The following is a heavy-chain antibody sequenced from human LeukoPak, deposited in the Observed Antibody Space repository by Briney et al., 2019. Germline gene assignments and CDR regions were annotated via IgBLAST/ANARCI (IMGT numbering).Heavy chain of an antibody. J-gene: IGHJ4*02. CDR2: INSDGSST. V-gene: IGHV3-74*01. CDR3: ARDGGLVAGTDY. Sequence: GGSLRLSCTASGFTFSSYWMHWVRQAPGKGLVWVSRINSDGSSTSYADSLKGRFTISRDNAKNTLYLQMNSLRAEDTAVYYCARDGGLVAGTDYWGQGTLVTVSS. CDR1: GFTFSSYW. D-gene: IGHD6-19*01.